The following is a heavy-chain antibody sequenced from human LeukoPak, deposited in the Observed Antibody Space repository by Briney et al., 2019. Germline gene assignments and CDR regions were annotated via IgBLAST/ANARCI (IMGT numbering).Heavy chain of an antibody. CDR2: VSYSGST. CDR1: GGSISSSGYY. V-gene: IGHV4-39*01. J-gene: IGHJ4*02. D-gene: IGHD6-13*01. Sequence: SETLSLTCTVSGGSISSSGYYWGWIRQPPGKGLEWIGSVSYSGSTNYNPSLKSRVTISVDTSENQFSLKLSSVTAADTAVYYCARARYSISWYTGVYDSWGQGILVTVSS. CDR3: ARARYSISWYTGVYDS.